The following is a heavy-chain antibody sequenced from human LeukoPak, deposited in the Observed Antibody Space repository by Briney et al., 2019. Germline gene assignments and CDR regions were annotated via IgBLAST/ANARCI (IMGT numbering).Heavy chain of an antibody. Sequence: SLRLSCAASGFTFDDYAMHWVRQAPGKGLEWVSGISWNSGSIGYADSVKGRFTISRDNAKNSLYLQMNSLRAEDTALYYCAKGSGWGYWYFDLWGRGTLVTVSS. CDR1: GFTFDDYA. V-gene: IGHV3-9*01. D-gene: IGHD6-19*01. CDR2: ISWNSGSI. J-gene: IGHJ2*01. CDR3: AKGSGWGYWYFDL.